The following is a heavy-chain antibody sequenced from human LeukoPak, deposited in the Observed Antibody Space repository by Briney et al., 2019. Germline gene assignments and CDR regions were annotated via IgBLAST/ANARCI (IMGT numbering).Heavy chain of an antibody. CDR3: AREGGYVFDY. CDR1: GFTFSGFS. V-gene: IGHV3-53*01. J-gene: IGHJ4*02. D-gene: IGHD5-12*01. Sequence: GGSLRLSCAASGFTFSGFSMNWVRQAPGKGLEWVSVIYSGGSTDYADSVKGRFTISRDNSKNTVYLQMNSLRPEDTAMYYCAREGGYVFDYWGQGTLVTVSS. CDR2: IYSGGST.